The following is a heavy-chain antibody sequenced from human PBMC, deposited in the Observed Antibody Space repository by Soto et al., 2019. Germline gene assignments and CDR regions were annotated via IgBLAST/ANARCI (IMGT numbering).Heavy chain of an antibody. D-gene: IGHD6-13*01. J-gene: IGHJ6*02. Sequence: GASVKVSCKASGYTFTSYDINWVRQATGQGLEWMGGIIPNIGTTNYAQKFQGRVTITADESTSTAYMELSSLRSEDTAVYYCASLIAAAGTPSYYYYGMDVWGLGTTVTVSS. CDR3: ASLIAAAGTPSYYYYGMDV. CDR1: GYTFTSYD. V-gene: IGHV1-69*13. CDR2: IIPNIGTT.